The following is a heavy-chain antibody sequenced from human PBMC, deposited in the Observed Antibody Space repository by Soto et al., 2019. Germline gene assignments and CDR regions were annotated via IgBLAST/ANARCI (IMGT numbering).Heavy chain of an antibody. CDR3: ARSAGDYYYGMDV. V-gene: IGHV5-51*01. CDR1: GYTFTSYR. CDR2: IYPGDSDT. D-gene: IGHD4-17*01. J-gene: IGHJ6*02. Sequence: GESLKISCKGSGYTFTSYRIGWVRQMPGKGLEWMGIIYPGDSDTRYSPSFQGQVTISADKSISTAYLQWSSLKASDTAMYYCARSAGDYYYGMDVWGQGTTVTVSS.